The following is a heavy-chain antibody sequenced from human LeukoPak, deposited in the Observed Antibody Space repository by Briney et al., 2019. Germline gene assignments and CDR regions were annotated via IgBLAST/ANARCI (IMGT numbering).Heavy chain of an antibody. CDR2: ISSSSSYI. Sequence: SGGSLRLSCAASGFTFSSYSMNWVRQAPGKGLEWVSSISSSSSYIYYADSVKGRFTISRDNSKNTLYLQMNSLRAEDTAVYYCASNHYDFWSGYTHWGQGTLVTVSS. CDR3: ASNHYDFWSGYTH. CDR1: GFTFSSYS. J-gene: IGHJ4*02. V-gene: IGHV3-21*04. D-gene: IGHD3-3*01.